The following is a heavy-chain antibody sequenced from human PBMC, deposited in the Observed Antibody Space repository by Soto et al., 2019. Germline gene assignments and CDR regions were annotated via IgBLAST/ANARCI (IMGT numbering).Heavy chain of an antibody. J-gene: IGHJ6*02. Sequence: QVQLVQSGAEVKKPGASVKVSCKASGYTFTSYDINWVRQATGQGLEWMGWMNPNSGNTGYAQKFQGRVTMTRNTSICTANIRLSSLISEDTAVYYCARVAYSSCWYQTYGMDVWGQGTTVTVSS. CDR3: ARVAYSSCWYQTYGMDV. D-gene: IGHD6-13*01. V-gene: IGHV1-8*01. CDR2: MNPNSGNT. CDR1: GYTFTSYD.